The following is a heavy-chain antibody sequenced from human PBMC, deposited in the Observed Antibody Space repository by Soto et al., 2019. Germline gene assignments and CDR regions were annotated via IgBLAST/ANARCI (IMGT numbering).Heavy chain of an antibody. Sequence: SETLSLTCAVSSGSISSSNWWSWVRQPPGKGLEWIGEIYHSGSTNYNPSLKSRVTISVDKSKNQFSLKLSSVTAADTAVYYCARDIGRTRKKDDFWSGSYYYMDVWGKXTTVTVSS. D-gene: IGHD3-3*01. J-gene: IGHJ6*03. CDR1: SGSISSSNW. CDR3: ARDIGRTRKKDDFWSGSYYYMDV. CDR2: IYHSGST. V-gene: IGHV4-4*02.